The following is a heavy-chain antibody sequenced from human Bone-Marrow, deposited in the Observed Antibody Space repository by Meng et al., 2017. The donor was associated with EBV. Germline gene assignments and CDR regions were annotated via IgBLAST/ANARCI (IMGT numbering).Heavy chain of an antibody. CDR1: GFSLTSGVG. D-gene: IGHD3-9*01. Sequence: QITLKESGPTLVKPTQTLTLTCTFSGFSLTSGVGVGWIRQPPGKALEWLALIHWDDEKRYSPSLESRLTITKDTSKNEVVLTMTNMDPVDTATYYCARRLRYNNWLFEFWGPGTRVTVS. CDR3: ARRLRYNNWLFEF. CDR2: IHWDDEK. V-gene: IGHV2-5*02. J-gene: IGHJ4*02.